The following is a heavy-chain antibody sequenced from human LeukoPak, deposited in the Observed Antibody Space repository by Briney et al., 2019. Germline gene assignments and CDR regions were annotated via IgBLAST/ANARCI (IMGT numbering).Heavy chain of an antibody. V-gene: IGHV3-21*01. Sequence: SGRSLRLSCAASGFTFSSYSMNWVRQAPGKGLEWVSSISSSSSYIYYAVSVTGRFTISRDNAKNSLYLQMNSLRAEDTAVYYCARASGYGTNWFDPWGQGTLVTVSS. D-gene: IGHD5-12*01. CDR2: ISSSSSYI. CDR1: GFTFSSYS. J-gene: IGHJ5*02. CDR3: ARASGYGTNWFDP.